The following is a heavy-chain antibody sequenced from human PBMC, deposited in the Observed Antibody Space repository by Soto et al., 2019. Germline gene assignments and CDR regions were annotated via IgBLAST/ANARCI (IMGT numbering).Heavy chain of an antibody. CDR2: IGTAGDT. J-gene: IGHJ2*01. D-gene: IGHD5-12*01. V-gene: IGHV3-13*01. CDR1: GFTFSSYD. CDR3: ARGVGRWLQLRWYFDL. Sequence: GGSLRLSCAASGFTFSSYDMHWVRQATGKGLEWVSAIGTAGDTYYPGSVKGRFTISRENAKNSLYLQMNSLRAGDTAVYYCARGVGRWLQLRWYFDLWGRGTLVTVSS.